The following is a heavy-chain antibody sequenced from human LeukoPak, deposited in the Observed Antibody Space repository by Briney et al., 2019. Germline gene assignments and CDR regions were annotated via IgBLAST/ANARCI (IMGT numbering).Heavy chain of an antibody. CDR3: ARGQLLSRYYYYYMDV. J-gene: IGHJ6*03. CDR1: GYTFTSYD. V-gene: IGHV1-8*01. Sequence: ASVKVSCKASGYTFTSYDINWVRQATGQGLEWMGWMNPNSGNTGYAQKFQGRVTMTRNTSISTAYMELSSLGSEDTAVYYCARGQLLSRYYYYYMDVWGKGTTVTVSS. D-gene: IGHD2-2*01. CDR2: MNPNSGNT.